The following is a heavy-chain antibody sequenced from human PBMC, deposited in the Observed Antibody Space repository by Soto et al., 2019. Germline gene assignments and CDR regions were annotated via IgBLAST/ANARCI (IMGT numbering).Heavy chain of an antibody. D-gene: IGHD6-13*01. CDR2: IWYDGSNK. CDR1: GFTFSSYG. J-gene: IGHJ4*02. V-gene: IGHV3-33*01. Sequence: QVQLVESGGGVVQPGRSLRLSCAASGFTFSSYGMHWVRQAPGKGLEWVAVIWYDGSNKYYADSVKGRFTISRDNSKNTLYLQMNSRRAEDTAVYYCARPGIAAPGGGIDFDYWGQGTLVTVSS. CDR3: ARPGIAAPGGGIDFDY.